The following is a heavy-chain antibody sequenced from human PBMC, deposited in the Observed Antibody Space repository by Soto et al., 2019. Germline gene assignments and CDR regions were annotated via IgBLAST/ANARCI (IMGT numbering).Heavy chain of an antibody. CDR2: FNVSGGST. CDR3: AKGMYYYDSSGYRLFDY. V-gene: IGHV3-23*01. D-gene: IGHD3-22*01. CDR1: GFTFRNYA. Sequence: EVQLLDSGGGLIQPGGPLGFSCAASGFTFRNYAWNWVRQAPGKGPEWISGFNVSGGSTYYADSVKGRFTVSRDNSNCTVCLQMNSLRAEDTAVYFCAKGMYYYDSSGYRLFDYWGQGTLVTVSS. J-gene: IGHJ4*02.